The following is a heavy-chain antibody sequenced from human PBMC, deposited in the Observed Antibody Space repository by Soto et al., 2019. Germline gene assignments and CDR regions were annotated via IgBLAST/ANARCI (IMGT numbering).Heavy chain of an antibody. V-gene: IGHV1-18*01. CDR3: ARVWRDILTGYSLWYFDY. D-gene: IGHD3-9*01. CDR1: GYTFTSYG. J-gene: IGHJ4*02. Sequence: QVQLVQSGAEVKKPGASVKVSCKASGYTFTSYGISWVRQAPGQGLEWMGWISAYNGNTNYAQKLQGRVTMTTDTSTSTAYMELRSLRSDDTAVYYCARVWRDILTGYSLWYFDYWGQGTLVTVSS. CDR2: ISAYNGNT.